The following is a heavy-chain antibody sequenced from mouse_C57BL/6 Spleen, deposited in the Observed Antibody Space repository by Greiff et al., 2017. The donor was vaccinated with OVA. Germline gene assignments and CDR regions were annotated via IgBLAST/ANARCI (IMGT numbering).Heavy chain of an antibody. CDR1: GFTFSDYG. CDR3: ARDPVEGYFDV. V-gene: IGHV5-17*01. D-gene: IGHD1-1*01. CDR2: ISSGSSTI. Sequence: EVQLVESRGGLVKPGGSLKLSCAASGFTFSDYGMHWVRQAPEKGLEWVAYISSGSSTIYYADTVKGRFTISRDNAKNTLFLQMTSLRSEDTAMYYCARDPVEGYFDVWGTGTTVTVSS. J-gene: IGHJ1*03.